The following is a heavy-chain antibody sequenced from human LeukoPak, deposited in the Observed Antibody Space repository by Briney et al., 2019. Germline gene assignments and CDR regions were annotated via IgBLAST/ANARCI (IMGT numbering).Heavy chain of an antibody. CDR2: ISWNSGSI. CDR1: GFTFDDYA. CDR3: AKEARGRWLQLVD. Sequence: GGSLRLSCAASGFTFDDYAMHWVRQAPGKGLEWVSGISWNSGSIGYADSVKGRFTISRDNAKNSLYLQMNSLRAEDTALYYCAKEARGRWLQLVDWGQGTLVTVSS. D-gene: IGHD5-24*01. V-gene: IGHV3-9*01. J-gene: IGHJ4*02.